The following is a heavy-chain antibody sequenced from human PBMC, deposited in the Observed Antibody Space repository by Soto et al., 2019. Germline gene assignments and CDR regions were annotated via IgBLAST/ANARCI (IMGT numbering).Heavy chain of an antibody. CDR1: GFTFSSYA. CDR3: LKGFDSGMDV. CDR2: ISYDGSNK. Sequence: QPGGSLRLSCAASGFTFSSYAMHWVRQAPGKGLEWVAVISYDGSNKYYADSVKGRFTISRDNSKNTLYLQMNSLRAEDTAVYYSLKGFDSGMDVWGQGTTVTVSS. D-gene: IGHD2-15*01. J-gene: IGHJ6*02. V-gene: IGHV3-30-3*01.